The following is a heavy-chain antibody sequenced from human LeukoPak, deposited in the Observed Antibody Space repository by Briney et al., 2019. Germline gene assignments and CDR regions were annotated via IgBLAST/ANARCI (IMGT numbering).Heavy chain of an antibody. CDR2: ISWNSFTI. CDR1: GFTFDDYA. V-gene: IGHV3-9*01. CDR3: ARDLMGIAYRGAFYY. Sequence: QSGGSLRLSCAASGFTFDDYAMHWVRQAPGKGLEWVSGISWNSFTIGYADSVKGRFTISRDNAKNSLYVQMNSLRPEDTALYYCARDLMGIAYRGAFYYWGQGTLVTVSS. J-gene: IGHJ4*02. D-gene: IGHD6-13*01.